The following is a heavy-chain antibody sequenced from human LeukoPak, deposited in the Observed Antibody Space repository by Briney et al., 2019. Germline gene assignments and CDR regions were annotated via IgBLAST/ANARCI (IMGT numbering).Heavy chain of an antibody. Sequence: GGTLRLSCAASGFTFSSYGMRWVRQAPGKGLGLGWVSGISGSGGSTHYPDSVEGSYTISRDNSENTLYLQMRCLRPEDTAVYYCAKDQVVVVGNVNCFDYWGQGTLVTVSS. J-gene: IGHJ4*02. CDR2: ISGSGGST. CDR1: GFTFSSYG. V-gene: IGHV3-23*01. D-gene: IGHD2-15*01. CDR3: AKDQVVVVGNVNCFDY.